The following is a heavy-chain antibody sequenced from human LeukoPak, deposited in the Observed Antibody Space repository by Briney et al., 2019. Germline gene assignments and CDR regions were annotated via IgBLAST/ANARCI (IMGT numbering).Heavy chain of an antibody. CDR3: ARMTYYYGSGPPG. V-gene: IGHV4-30-2*01. CDR1: GGSISSGGYS. Sequence: PSETLSLTCAVSGGSISSGGYSWSWIRQPPGKGLEWIGYIYHSGSTYYNPSLKSRVTISVDKSKNQFSLKLSSVTAADTAVYYCARMTYYYGSGPPGWGQGTLVTVSS. D-gene: IGHD3-10*01. J-gene: IGHJ4*02. CDR2: IYHSGST.